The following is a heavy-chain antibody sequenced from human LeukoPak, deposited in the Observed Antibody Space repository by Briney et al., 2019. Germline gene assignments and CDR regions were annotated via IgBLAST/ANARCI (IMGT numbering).Heavy chain of an antibody. CDR1: GYTLTELS. V-gene: IGHV1-24*01. J-gene: IGHJ3*02. D-gene: IGHD3-10*01. CDR3: ATLVRGVPFGAFDI. CDR2: FDPEDGET. Sequence: ASVEVSCKVSGYTLTELSMHWVRQAPGKGLEWMGGFDPEDGETIYAQKFQGRVTMTEDTSTDTAYMELSSLRSEDTAVYYCATLVRGVPFGAFDIWGQGTMVTVSS.